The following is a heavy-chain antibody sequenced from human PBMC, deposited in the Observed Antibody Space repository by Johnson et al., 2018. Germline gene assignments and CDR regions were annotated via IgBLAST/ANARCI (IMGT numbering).Heavy chain of an antibody. Sequence: VQLVQSGGVVVQPGGSLRLSCAASGFPFDDFSMHWVRQVPGKGLEWVSLITWDGGRTYYGYSVKGRFTVSRDNSKNSLFLQMNSLRTEDKALYYCAKDPYSRSSAYFDLWGQGTLVTVSS. CDR2: ITWDGGRT. CDR1: GFPFDDFS. D-gene: IGHD6-6*01. J-gene: IGHJ4*02. V-gene: IGHV3-43*01. CDR3: AKDPYSRSSAYFDL.